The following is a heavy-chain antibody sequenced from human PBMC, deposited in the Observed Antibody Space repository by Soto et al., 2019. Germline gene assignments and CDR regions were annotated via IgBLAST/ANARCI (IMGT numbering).Heavy chain of an antibody. CDR2: INHSGST. J-gene: IGHJ4*02. D-gene: IGHD3-10*01. V-gene: IGHV4-34*01. CDR1: GGSFSGYY. Sequence: SETLSLTCAVYGGSFSGYYWSWIRQPPGKGLEWIGEINHSGSTNYNPSLKSRVTISVDTSKNQFSLKLSSVTAADTAVYYCARGSLLIWFGELQDLLTFDYWGQGTLVTSP. CDR3: ARGSLLIWFGELQDLLTFDY.